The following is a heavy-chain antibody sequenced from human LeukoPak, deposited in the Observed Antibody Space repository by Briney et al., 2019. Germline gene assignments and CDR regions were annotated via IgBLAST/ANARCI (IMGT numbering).Heavy chain of an antibody. CDR1: GYTFSSYG. J-gene: IGHJ4*02. D-gene: IGHD5-12*01. CDR3: ARDQGIYNHRIIDS. CDR2: NSAYNGNT. Sequence: GASVKVSCKASGYTFSSYGISWVRQAPGQGLEWMGWNSAYNGNTNFAQEFQGRVTMTTDTSTSTASMELRSLRSDDTAVYYCARDQGIYNHRIIDSWGQGTLVTVSS. V-gene: IGHV1-18*01.